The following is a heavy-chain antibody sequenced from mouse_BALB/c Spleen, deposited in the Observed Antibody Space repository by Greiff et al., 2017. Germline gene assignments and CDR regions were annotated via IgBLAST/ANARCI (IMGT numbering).Heavy chain of an antibody. J-gene: IGHJ3*01. CDR2: ITYSGSI. CDR3: ASSPDYYGSSYMFAY. V-gene: IGHV3-2*02. Sequence: EVHLVESGPGLVKPSQSLSLTCTVTGYSITSDYAWSWIRQFPGNKLEWMGYITYSGSISYNPSLKGRISITRDTSKNQFFLQLNSVTTEDTATYYCASSPDYYGSSYMFAYWGQGTLVTVSA. CDR1: GYSITSDYA. D-gene: IGHD1-1*01.